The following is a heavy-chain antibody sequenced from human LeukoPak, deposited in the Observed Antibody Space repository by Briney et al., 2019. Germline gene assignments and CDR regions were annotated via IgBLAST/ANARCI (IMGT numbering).Heavy chain of an antibody. Sequence: LRLSCAASGFTFSDNYMTWIRQPPGKGLEWIGSIYYSGSTNYNPSLKSRVTISVDTSKNQFSLKLSSVTAADTAVYYCARGRVGYRLDYWGQGTLVTVSS. D-gene: IGHD5-18*01. J-gene: IGHJ4*02. CDR2: IYYSGST. V-gene: IGHV4-34*01. CDR1: GFTFSDNY. CDR3: ARGRVGYRLDY.